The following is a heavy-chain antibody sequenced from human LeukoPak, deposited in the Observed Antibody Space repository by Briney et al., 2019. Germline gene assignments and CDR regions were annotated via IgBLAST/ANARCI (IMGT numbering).Heavy chain of an antibody. CDR3: ANSYSSSPH. J-gene: IGHJ4*02. V-gene: IGHV3-23*01. CDR2: ISGRGGNT. CDR1: GFTFSTYA. D-gene: IGHD6-6*01. Sequence: GGSLRLSCAASGFTFSTYAMSWVRQAPGKGLEWVSAISGRGGNTYYADSVKGRFTISRDNSKNTLYLQMNSLRAEDTAVYYRANSYSSSPHWGQGTLVTVSS.